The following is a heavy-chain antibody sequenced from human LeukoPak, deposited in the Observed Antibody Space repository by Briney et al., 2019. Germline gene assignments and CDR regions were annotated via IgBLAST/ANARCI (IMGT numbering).Heavy chain of an antibody. D-gene: IGHD3-22*01. CDR1: GFTFSSYA. J-gene: IGHJ3*02. Sequence: GGSLRLSCSASGFTFSSYAMHWVRQAPGKGLEYVSAISSNGGSTYYADSVKGRFTISRDNSKNTLYLQMSSLRAEDTAVYYCVKWGHYYDISGYQPGAFDIWGQGTMVTVSS. CDR3: VKWGHYYDISGYQPGAFDI. V-gene: IGHV3-64D*09. CDR2: ISSNGGST.